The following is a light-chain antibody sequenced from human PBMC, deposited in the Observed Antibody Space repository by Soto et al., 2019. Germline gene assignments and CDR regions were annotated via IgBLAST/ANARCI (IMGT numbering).Light chain of an antibody. Sequence: QSVLTQPASVSGSPGQSITISCTGTSSDVGNYNLVSWYQQHPGKAPKLIIYATSKRPSGVSNRYSGSKSGNTASLSISGLQAEDEANYYCCSYAGSKTFTFGGGTKVT. CDR2: ATS. J-gene: IGLJ2*01. CDR3: CSYAGSKTFT. CDR1: SSDVGNYNL. V-gene: IGLV2-23*02.